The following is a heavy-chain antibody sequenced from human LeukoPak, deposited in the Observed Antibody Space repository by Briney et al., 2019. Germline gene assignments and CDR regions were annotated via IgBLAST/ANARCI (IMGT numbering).Heavy chain of an antibody. CDR1: GFTFSSYA. J-gene: IGHJ4*02. D-gene: IGHD3-22*01. V-gene: IGHV3-23*01. CDR2: ISGSGGST. Sequence: GGSLRLSCAASGFTFSSYAMSWVHQAPGKGLEWVSAISGSGGSTYYADSVKGRFTISRDNSKNTLYLQMNSLRAEDTAVYYCAKAPSSGSIYFDYWGQGTLVTVSS. CDR3: AKAPSSGSIYFDY.